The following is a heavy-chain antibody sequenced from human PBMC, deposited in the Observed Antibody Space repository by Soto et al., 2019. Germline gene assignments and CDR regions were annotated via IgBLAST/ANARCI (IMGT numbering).Heavy chain of an antibody. D-gene: IGHD4-17*01. CDR1: GGSISSYY. CDR2: IYYSGST. Sequence: QVQLQESGPGLVKPSETLSLTCTVSGGSISSYYWSWIRQPPGKGLEWIGYIYYSGSTNYNPSLKSRVTISVDTSKNQFSLKLSSVTAADTAVYYCARAEDGDYVHAFDIWGQGTMVTVSS. V-gene: IGHV4-59*01. J-gene: IGHJ3*02. CDR3: ARAEDGDYVHAFDI.